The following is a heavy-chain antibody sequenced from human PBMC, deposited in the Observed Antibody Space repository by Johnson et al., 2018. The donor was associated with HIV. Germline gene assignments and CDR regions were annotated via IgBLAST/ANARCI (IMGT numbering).Heavy chain of an antibody. Sequence: QVQLVESGGGVVQPGRSLRLSCAASGFTFSSYGMHWVRQAPGKGLEWVAVISSDGSNKYYADSVKGRFTISRDNSKNTLYLQMNSLRAEDTAVYYCARALEVGATTANEAFDIWGQGTMVTVSS. D-gene: IGHD1-26*01. V-gene: IGHV3-30*03. CDR3: ARALEVGATTANEAFDI. CDR1: GFTFSSYG. CDR2: ISSDGSNK. J-gene: IGHJ3*02.